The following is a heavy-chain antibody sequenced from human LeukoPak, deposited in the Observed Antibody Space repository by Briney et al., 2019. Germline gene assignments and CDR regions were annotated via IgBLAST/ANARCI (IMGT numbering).Heavy chain of an antibody. CDR1: GYTFTSYA. V-gene: IGHV1-3*01. D-gene: IGHD6-19*01. J-gene: IGHJ4*02. CDR3: ARGIEASSGWYVIDY. CDR2: INAGNGNT. Sequence: ASVKVSCKASGYTFTSYAMHWVRQAPGQRLEWMGWINAGNGNTKYSQKFQGRVIITRDTSATSGYMELRRLRSEDTAVYYCARGIEASSGWYVIDYWGQGTLVIVSS.